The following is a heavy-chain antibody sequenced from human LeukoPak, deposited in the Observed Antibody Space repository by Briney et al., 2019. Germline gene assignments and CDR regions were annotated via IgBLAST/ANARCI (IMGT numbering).Heavy chain of an antibody. D-gene: IGHD2-2*01. V-gene: IGHV3-30*02. J-gene: IGHJ4*02. CDR1: GFTFNTYG. CDR3: AKDRRLPYCSSTSCFSYYFDF. CDR2: IRFDESNK. Sequence: GGSLRLSCAASGFTFNTYGMHWVRQAPGKGLEWVAFIRFDESNKYYADSVKGRFTISRDDSKNTLYLQMNSLRAEDTAVYYCAKDRRLPYCSSTSCFSYYFDFWGQGTLVTVSS.